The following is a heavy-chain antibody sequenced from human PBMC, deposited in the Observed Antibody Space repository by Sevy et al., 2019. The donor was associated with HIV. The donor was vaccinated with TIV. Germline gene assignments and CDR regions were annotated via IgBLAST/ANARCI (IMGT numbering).Heavy chain of an antibody. J-gene: IGHJ4*02. CDR2: INHSGST. D-gene: IGHD6-6*01. CDR3: ARSIAANSGVDY. CDR1: GGSFSGYY. Sequence: SDTLSLTCAVYGGSFSGYYWSWIRQPPGKGLEWIGEINHSGSTNYNPSPKSRVTISVDTSKNQFSLKLSSVTAADTAVYYCARSIAANSGVDYWGQGTLVTISS. V-gene: IGHV4-34*01.